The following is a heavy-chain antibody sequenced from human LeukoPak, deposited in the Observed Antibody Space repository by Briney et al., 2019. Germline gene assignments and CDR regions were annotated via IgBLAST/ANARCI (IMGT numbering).Heavy chain of an antibody. CDR2: TYYRSKWYN. Sequence: SQTLSLTCAISGDSVSSNSAAWNWIRQSPSRGLEWLGRTYYRSKWYNDYAVSVKSRITINPDTSKNQFSLQLNSVTPEDTAVYYCARVLSRFAYCSSTSCQGFDYWGQGTLVTVSS. V-gene: IGHV6-1*01. CDR1: GDSVSSNSAA. J-gene: IGHJ4*02. D-gene: IGHD2-2*01. CDR3: ARVLSRFAYCSSTSCQGFDY.